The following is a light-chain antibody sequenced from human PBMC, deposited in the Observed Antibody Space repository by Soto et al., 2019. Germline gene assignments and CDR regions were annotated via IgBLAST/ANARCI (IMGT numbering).Light chain of an antibody. Sequence: EIVMTQSPASLSVSPGERATLSCRASQRVSSNLAWYQQKPGQAPRLLIYGASTRATGIPARFSGSGSGTEFTLTISSLQSEDFAVYYCQHYNNWSSFGQGTRLEIK. V-gene: IGKV3D-15*01. J-gene: IGKJ5*01. CDR1: QRVSSN. CDR2: GAS. CDR3: QHYNNWSS.